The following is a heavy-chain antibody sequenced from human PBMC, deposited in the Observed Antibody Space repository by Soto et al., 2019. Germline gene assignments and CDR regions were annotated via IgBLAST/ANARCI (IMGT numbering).Heavy chain of an antibody. CDR2: IYYSGST. V-gene: IGHV4-61*01. J-gene: IGHJ4*02. CDR3: ARDFSYFDH. Sequence: QVQLQESVPGLVKPSETLSLTCTVSGGAVSSGNYYWSWIRQPPGKGLEWIGYIYYSGSTNHNPSLKNRVTISIEKSKNQFSLKLNSVTAADTAVYYCARDFSYFDHWGQGTLVTVSS. D-gene: IGHD3-3*01. CDR1: GGAVSSGNYY.